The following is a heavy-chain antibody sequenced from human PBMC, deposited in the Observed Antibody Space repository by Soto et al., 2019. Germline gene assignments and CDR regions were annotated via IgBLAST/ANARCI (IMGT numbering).Heavy chain of an antibody. CDR3: ARDRSRYYYDSSGPRDY. Sequence: GGSLRLSCAASGFTFSSYEMNWVRQAPGKGLEWVSYISSSGSTIYYADSVKGRFTISRDSAKNSLYLQMNSLRAEDTAVCYCARDRSRYYYDSSGPRDYWGQGTLVTVSS. V-gene: IGHV3-48*03. J-gene: IGHJ4*02. CDR1: GFTFSSYE. CDR2: ISSSGSTI. D-gene: IGHD3-22*01.